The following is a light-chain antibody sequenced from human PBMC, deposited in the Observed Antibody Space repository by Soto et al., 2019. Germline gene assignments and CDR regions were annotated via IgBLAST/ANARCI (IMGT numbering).Light chain of an antibody. CDR1: QSVSTY. V-gene: IGKV3-11*01. CDR3: QQRSDWPA. J-gene: IGKJ1*01. CDR2: DAS. Sequence: EIVLTQSPATLSLSPGESATLSCRASQSVSTYLAWYQHKPGQAPRLLIYDASNRATGLPARFSGSGSGTDFTLTISRLEAEDFVVYYCQQRSDWPAFGEGTKVEIK.